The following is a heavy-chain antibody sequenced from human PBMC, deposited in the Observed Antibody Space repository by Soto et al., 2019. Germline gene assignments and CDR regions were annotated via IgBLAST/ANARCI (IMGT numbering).Heavy chain of an antibody. CDR1: GFTFSSYW. CDR2: IKQDGSEK. CDR3: ARPPHNHITIFGVVLLDYYYYMYV. V-gene: IGHV3-7*01. Sequence: PGGSLRLSCAASGFTFSSYWMSWVRQAPGKGLEWVANIKQDGSEKYYVDSVKGRFTISRDNAKNSLYLQMNSLRAEDTAVYYCARPPHNHITIFGVVLLDYYYYMYVWGKGTTVTVSS. J-gene: IGHJ6*03. D-gene: IGHD3-3*01.